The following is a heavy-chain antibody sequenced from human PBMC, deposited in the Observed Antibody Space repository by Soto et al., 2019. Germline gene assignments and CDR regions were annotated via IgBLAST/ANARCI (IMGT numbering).Heavy chain of an antibody. V-gene: IGHV4-39*01. CDR3: ARSGGLQHIDY. Sequence: QLQLQESGPGLVKPSETLSLTCTVSGDSISSSSYYWGWIRQPPGKGLEWNGSIYYSGSTDYNPSLKSRVTISVDTSKNQFSLKLTSVTAADTAVHYCARSGGLQHIDYWVQGTLVTVSS. CDR2: IYYSGST. J-gene: IGHJ4*02. CDR1: GDSISSSSYY. D-gene: IGHD4-4*01.